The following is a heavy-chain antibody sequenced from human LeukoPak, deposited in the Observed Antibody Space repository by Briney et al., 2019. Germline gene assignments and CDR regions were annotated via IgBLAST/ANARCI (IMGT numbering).Heavy chain of an antibody. CDR2: IYHSGST. CDR3: ARDYYDSTGYYYAL. D-gene: IGHD3-22*01. CDR1: GGSISSSDW. V-gene: IGHV4-4*02. Sequence: SGTLSLTCAVSGGSISSSDWWSWVRQPPGKGLEWIGEIYHSGSTNYNPSLKSRVTISVDKSKNQFSLELSSVTAADTAVYYCARDYYDSTGYYYALWGQGTLVTVSS. J-gene: IGHJ4*02.